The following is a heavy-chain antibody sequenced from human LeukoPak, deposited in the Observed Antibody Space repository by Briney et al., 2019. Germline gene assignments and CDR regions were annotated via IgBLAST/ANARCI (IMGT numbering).Heavy chain of an antibody. Sequence: SETLSLTCTVAGGSINSYYWSWIRQPPGKGLEWIGYIHYSGNTNYNPSLKSRVTMSIDMYKKQFSLKLSSVTAADTAVYYCARLWGYCSSTSCYGASYFDSWGQGTLVTVSS. CDR2: IHYSGNT. D-gene: IGHD2-2*01. V-gene: IGHV4-59*01. CDR3: ARLWGYCSSTSCYGASYFDS. CDR1: GGSINSYY. J-gene: IGHJ5*01.